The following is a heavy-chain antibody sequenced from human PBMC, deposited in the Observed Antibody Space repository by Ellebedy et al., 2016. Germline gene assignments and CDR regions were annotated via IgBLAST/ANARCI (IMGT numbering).Heavy chain of an antibody. CDR2: ISLSGDNT. CDR3: AKDLTGTTGFPDY. V-gene: IGHV3-23*01. Sequence: GESLKISXVASGFTFGNYAMSWVRQAPGKGLEWVSGISLSGDNTYYADSVKGRFTISRDNSQNTLYLQMNTLRAEDTALYYCAKDLTGTTGFPDYWGQGTLVTVSS. D-gene: IGHD1-1*01. CDR1: GFTFGNYA. J-gene: IGHJ4*02.